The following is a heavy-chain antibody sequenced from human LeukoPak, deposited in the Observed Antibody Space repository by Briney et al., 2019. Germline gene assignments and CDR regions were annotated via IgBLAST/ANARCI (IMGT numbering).Heavy chain of an antibody. CDR1: GFTVSGNY. Sequence: PGGSLRLSCAASGFTVSGNYMSCVRQAPGKGLEWVSVIYTAGSTYNADSVKGRFTISRDKSKNTLYLQMNTLRAEDTAVYFCAGGNSWPGLSYWGQGTLLTVSS. D-gene: IGHD2-15*01. J-gene: IGHJ4*02. CDR2: IYTAGST. V-gene: IGHV3-53*01. CDR3: AGGNSWPGLSY.